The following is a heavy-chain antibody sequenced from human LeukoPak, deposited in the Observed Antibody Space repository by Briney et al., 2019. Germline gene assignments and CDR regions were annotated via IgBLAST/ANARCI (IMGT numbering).Heavy chain of an antibody. V-gene: IGHV4-59*02. J-gene: IGHJ6*02. D-gene: IGHD3-3*01. CDR1: GGSVSSYY. Sequence: SETLSLTCTVSGGSVSSYYWSWIRQPPGKGLEWIGYIYYSGSTNYNPSLKSRVTISVDTSKNQFSLKLSSVTAADTAVYYCARAAPAGTYDFWSGYLEDGMDVWGQGTTVTVSS. CDR3: ARAAPAGTYDFWSGYLEDGMDV. CDR2: IYYSGST.